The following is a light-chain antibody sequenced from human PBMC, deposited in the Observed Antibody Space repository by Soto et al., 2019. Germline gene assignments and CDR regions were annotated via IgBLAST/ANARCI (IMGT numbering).Light chain of an antibody. CDR3: AAWYDSLNGSWV. J-gene: IGLJ3*02. Sequence: QAVVTQPPSASGTPGQRVTISCSGSSPNIGSNTVNWYQQLPGTAPKLLIYSNNQRPSGVPDRFSGSKSGTSASLAISGLQSEDEADYYCAAWYDSLNGSWVFGGGTKLTVL. CDR1: SPNIGSNT. CDR2: SNN. V-gene: IGLV1-44*01.